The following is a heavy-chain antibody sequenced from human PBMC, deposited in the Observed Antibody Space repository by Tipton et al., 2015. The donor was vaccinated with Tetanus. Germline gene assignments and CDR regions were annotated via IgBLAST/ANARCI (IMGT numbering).Heavy chain of an antibody. J-gene: IGHJ5*02. CDR2: VYYNGNT. Sequence: LRLSCTVSGGSLFSGSYYWGWIRQPPGKGLEWIGNVYYNGNTFYHSSLESRVTISADTSKNRFSRSRRSVTAADTAVDFCARQADNWVDPWGQGTLVTVSS. CDR3: ARQADNWVDP. CDR1: GGSLFSGSYY. D-gene: IGHD6-25*01. V-gene: IGHV4-39*01.